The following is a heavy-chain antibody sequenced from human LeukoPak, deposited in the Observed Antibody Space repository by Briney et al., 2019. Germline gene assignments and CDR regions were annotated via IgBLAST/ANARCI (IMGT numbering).Heavy chain of an antibody. CDR3: VRDSILDY. Sequence: PGGSLRLSCAASGFTFSSYAMHWVRHAPGKGLEWVAVISYDGSNKYYADSVKGRFTISRDNSKNTLYLQMNSLRAEDTAVYYCVRDSILDYWGQGTLVTVSS. CDR2: ISYDGSNK. CDR1: GFTFSSYA. J-gene: IGHJ4*02. V-gene: IGHV3-30*07.